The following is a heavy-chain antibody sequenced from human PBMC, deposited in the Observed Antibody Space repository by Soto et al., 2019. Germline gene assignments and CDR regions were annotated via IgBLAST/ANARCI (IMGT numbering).Heavy chain of an antibody. D-gene: IGHD2-21*02. Sequence: QVQLVQSGAEVKKPGASVKVSCKASGYTFTSYDINWVRQATGQGLEWMGWMNPNSGNTGYAQKFQGRVTMTRNTSISTAYMELSSLRSEDTAVYYCAGVWVGLVTYYYYGMDVWGQGTTVTVSS. CDR2: MNPNSGNT. CDR3: AGVWVGLVTYYYYGMDV. V-gene: IGHV1-8*01. CDR1: GYTFTSYD. J-gene: IGHJ6*02.